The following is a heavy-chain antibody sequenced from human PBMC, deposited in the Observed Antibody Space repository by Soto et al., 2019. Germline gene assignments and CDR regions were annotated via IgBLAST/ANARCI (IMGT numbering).Heavy chain of an antibody. V-gene: IGHV3-23*01. J-gene: IGHJ4*02. CDR3: AKRRGAGGHFDY. CDR2: VSIGGST. Sequence: DVQLLESGGGLVQPEGSLRLSCAASGFTFSSYAMGWVRQGPGKGLEWVAVVSIGGSTHYADSVRCRFTISRDNSKNTLSLQMNSLTAEDTAVYFCAKRRGAGGHFDYWGQGALVTVSS. CDR1: GFTFSSYA. D-gene: IGHD2-15*01.